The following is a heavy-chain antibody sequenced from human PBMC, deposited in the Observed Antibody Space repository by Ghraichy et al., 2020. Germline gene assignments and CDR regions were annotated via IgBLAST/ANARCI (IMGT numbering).Heavy chain of an antibody. CDR3: ARVSSIAARLYDY. Sequence: GGSLRLSCAASGFTFSSYSMNWVRQAPGKGLEWVSSISSSSSYIYYADSVKGRFTISRDNAKNSLYLQMNSLRAEDTAVYYCARVSSIAARLYDYWGQGTLVTVSS. D-gene: IGHD6-6*01. CDR2: ISSSSSYI. CDR1: GFTFSSYS. J-gene: IGHJ4*02. V-gene: IGHV3-21*01.